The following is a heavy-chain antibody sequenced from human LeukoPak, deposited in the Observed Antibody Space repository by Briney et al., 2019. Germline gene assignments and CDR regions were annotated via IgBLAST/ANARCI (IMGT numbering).Heavy chain of an antibody. V-gene: IGHV5-51*01. D-gene: IGHD1-26*01. J-gene: IGHJ4*02. Sequence: GESLKISCKGSGYSFTNSWIGWVRQMPGKGLEWMGVIYPSDSDTRYSPSFQGQVTISVDKSISTAYLQWSSLKASDSAMYFCARPGGSLSDLDYWGQGTLVTVSS. CDR1: GYSFTNSW. CDR3: ARPGGSLSDLDY. CDR2: IYPSDSDT.